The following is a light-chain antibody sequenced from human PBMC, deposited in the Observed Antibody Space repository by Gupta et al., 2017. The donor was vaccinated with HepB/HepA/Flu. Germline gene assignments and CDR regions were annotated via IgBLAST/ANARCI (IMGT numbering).Light chain of an antibody. J-gene: IGKJ5*01. CDR3: MEGIYWA. CDR1: QSLAYSDGNTY. CDR2: QVS. Sequence: VVIQSPLSLPVTLGQPASISCKSSQSLAYSDGNTYLNWLQQRPGQSPRRLIYQVSNRDSGVPDRFSGSGSGTDFTLRISRVEAEDVGVYYCMEGIYWAFGQGTRLEIK. V-gene: IGKV2-30*01.